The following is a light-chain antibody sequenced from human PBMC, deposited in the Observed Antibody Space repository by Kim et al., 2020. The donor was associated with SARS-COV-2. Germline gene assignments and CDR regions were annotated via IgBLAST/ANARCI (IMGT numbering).Light chain of an antibody. J-gene: IGKJ1*01. V-gene: IGKV1-6*01. CDR2: AAS. Sequence: SSVGHRVTITCRASQDIRNDLGWYQQKPGKAPTLLIYAASSLQTGVPSRFSGSGSGTDFTLTISSLQPEDFATYYCLQDYIYPWTFGQGTKVDIK. CDR3: LQDYIYPWT. CDR1: QDIRND.